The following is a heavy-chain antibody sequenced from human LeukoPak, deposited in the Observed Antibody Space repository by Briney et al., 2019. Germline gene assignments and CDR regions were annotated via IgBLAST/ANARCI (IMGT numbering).Heavy chain of an antibody. CDR2: ISGSGGST. CDR3: AREDVDITVATSGAFDI. V-gene: IGHV3-23*01. D-gene: IGHD6-19*01. CDR1: GFTFSSYA. J-gene: IGHJ3*02. Sequence: GGSLRLSCAASGFTFSSYAMSWVRQAPGKGLEWVSAISGSGGSTYYADSVKGRFTISRDNSKNTLYLQMNSLRAEDTALYYCAREDVDITVATSGAFDIWGQGTMVTVSS.